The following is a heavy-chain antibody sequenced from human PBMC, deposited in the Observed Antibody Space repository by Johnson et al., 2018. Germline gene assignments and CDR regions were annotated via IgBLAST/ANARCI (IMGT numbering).Heavy chain of an antibody. V-gene: IGHV3-30*03. D-gene: IGHD3-10*01. CDR1: GLIFSNYG. Sequence: QVQLVESGGGVVQPGKSLRLSCTASGLIFSNYGMHWVRQAPGKGLEWLAVVADEGNNKYYADSVKGRFTISRDNSKNPFYLQMNRLTTDDTGVYYCASDDYPAGSFDPPDAFDVWGQGTLVTVSS. CDR3: ASDDYPAGSFDPPDAFDV. CDR2: VADEGNNK. J-gene: IGHJ3*01.